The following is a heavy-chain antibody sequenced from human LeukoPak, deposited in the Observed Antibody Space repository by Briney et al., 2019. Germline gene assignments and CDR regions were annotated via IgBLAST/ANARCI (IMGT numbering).Heavy chain of an antibody. CDR2: IYYSGST. V-gene: IGHV4-39*07. CDR1: GGSISSSSYY. Sequence: SETLSLTCTVSGGSISSSSYYWGWIRQPPGKGLEWIGSIYYSGSTYYNPSLKSRVTISVDTSKNQFSLKLSSVTAADTAVYYCARECGSGSYPIYYYYYYMDVWGKGTTVTVSS. J-gene: IGHJ6*03. CDR3: ARECGSGSYPIYYYYYYMDV. D-gene: IGHD1-26*01.